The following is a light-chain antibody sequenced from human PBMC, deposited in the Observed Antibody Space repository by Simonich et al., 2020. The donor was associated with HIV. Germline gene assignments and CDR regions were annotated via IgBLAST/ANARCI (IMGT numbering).Light chain of an antibody. CDR1: SGSIASKY. J-gene: IGLJ3*02. CDR2: EDN. CDR3: QSYDSSNHWV. Sequence: NFMLTQPHSVSEAPGKTVTISCTRSSGSIASKYVQWYQQRTGSSPTTVIYEDNQSPAGVPDLFSGSIDSSSNAASLTISGLKTEDEADYYCQSYDSSNHWVFGGGTKLTVL. V-gene: IGLV6-57*01.